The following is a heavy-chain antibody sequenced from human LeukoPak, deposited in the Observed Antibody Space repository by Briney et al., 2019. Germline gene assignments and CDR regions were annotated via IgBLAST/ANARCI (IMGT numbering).Heavy chain of an antibody. CDR3: ARDQDYDSSGPSWFDP. CDR1: GGTFITYA. J-gene: IGHJ5*02. CDR2: IIPIFGIA. D-gene: IGHD3-22*01. Sequence: GASLKVSSKASGGTFITYAISWVRQAPGQRLEWMGRIIPIFGIANYAQKFQGSVTITADKATSTAYMELSSLRSEDTALYYCARDQDYDSSGPSWFDPWGQGRLVTVS. V-gene: IGHV1-69*17.